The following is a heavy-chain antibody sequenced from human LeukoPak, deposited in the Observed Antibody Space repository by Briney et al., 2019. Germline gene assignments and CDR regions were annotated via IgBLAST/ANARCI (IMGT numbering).Heavy chain of an antibody. CDR1: GYTFTGYY. CDR3: ARGKMNGVDFDY. D-gene: IGHD4-17*01. V-gene: IGHV1-2*02. J-gene: IGHJ4*02. Sequence: VASVKVSCKASGYTFTGYYMHWVRQAPGQGLEWMGWINPNSGTNYAQKFQGRVTMTRDTSITTAYMELSRLTSDDTAVYYCARGKMNGVDFDYWGQGTLVTVSS. CDR2: INPNSGT.